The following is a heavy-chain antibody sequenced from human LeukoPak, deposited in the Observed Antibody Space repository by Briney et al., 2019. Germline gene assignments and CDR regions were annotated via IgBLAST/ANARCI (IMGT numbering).Heavy chain of an antibody. CDR3: ARSGSVAVYDILTGYYSRNWFDP. Sequence: KPSQTLSLTCTVSGASISSGGYYWSWIRQHPGKSLEWIGYIYHSGSTYYNPSLRSRVTISVDTSKNQFSLKLTSVTAADTAVYYCARSGSVAVYDILTGYYSRNWFDPWGQGTLVTVSS. D-gene: IGHD3-9*01. V-gene: IGHV4-31*03. CDR1: GASISSGGYY. CDR2: IYHSGST. J-gene: IGHJ5*02.